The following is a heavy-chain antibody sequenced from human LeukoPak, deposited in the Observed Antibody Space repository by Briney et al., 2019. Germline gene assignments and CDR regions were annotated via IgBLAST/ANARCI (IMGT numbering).Heavy chain of an antibody. D-gene: IGHD3-10*01. CDR3: ARDTLLWFGEFPLTLFDY. V-gene: IGHV1-18*01. CDR1: GYTFTSYG. Sequence: ASVNVSCKASGYTFTSYGISWVRQAPGQGLEWMGWISAYNGNTNYAQKLQGRVTMTTDTSTSTAYMELRSLRSDDTAVYYCARDTLLWFGEFPLTLFDYWGQGTLVTVSS. CDR2: ISAYNGNT. J-gene: IGHJ4*02.